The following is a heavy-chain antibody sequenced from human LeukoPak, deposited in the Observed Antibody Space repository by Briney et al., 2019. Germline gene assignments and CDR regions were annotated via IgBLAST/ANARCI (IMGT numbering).Heavy chain of an antibody. V-gene: IGHV1-2*02. Sequence: GASVKVSCKASVYTFAGYYMHWVRQAPGQGLEWMGWINPNSGGTNDAQNFQGRVTMSRDTSMSTAYMELSRLRSDDTAVYYCARVPDYYYNGMDVWGQGTTVTVSS. CDR3: ARVPDYYYNGMDV. CDR1: VYTFAGYY. CDR2: INPNSGGT. J-gene: IGHJ6*02.